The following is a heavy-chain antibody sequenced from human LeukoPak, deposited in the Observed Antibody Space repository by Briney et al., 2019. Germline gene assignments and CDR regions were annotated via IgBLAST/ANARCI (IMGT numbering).Heavy chain of an antibody. CDR3: TIFYGEFPKGFDP. CDR2: IRRKVSGGSP. Sequence: KPGGSLTLSCTGSGFTFDNYDMTWFRQAPGKGLEWVSFIRRKVSGGSPEYAASVKGSFSLSIDDSKPIGYWQMNNLIIEDTAIYYCTIFYGEFPKGFDPWGRGTLVTVSS. J-gene: IGHJ5*02. V-gene: IGHV3-49*05. D-gene: IGHD3-10*01. CDR1: GFTFDNYD.